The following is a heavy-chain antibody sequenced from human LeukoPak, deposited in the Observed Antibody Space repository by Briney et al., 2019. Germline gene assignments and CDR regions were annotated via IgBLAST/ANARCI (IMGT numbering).Heavy chain of an antibody. V-gene: IGHV4-39*01. Sequence: PSETLSLTCTVSGGSISSSSYYWVWICQPPWKGLEWIGSIYYSGSTYYNPSLKSRVTISVDTSKNQFSLELTSVTAADTAVYYCARHSGSGSYHSPFGNWGQGTLVTVSS. J-gene: IGHJ4*02. D-gene: IGHD3-10*01. CDR2: IYYSGST. CDR3: ARHSGSGSYHSPFGN. CDR1: GGSISSSSYY.